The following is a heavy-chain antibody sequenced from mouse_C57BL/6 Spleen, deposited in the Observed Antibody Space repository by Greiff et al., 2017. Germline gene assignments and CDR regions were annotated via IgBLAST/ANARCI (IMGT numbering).Heavy chain of an antibody. Sequence: VQLQQSGPELVKPGASVKMSCKASGYTFTSYVMHWVKQKPGQGLEWIGYIYPYNDGTKYNEKFKGKATLTSDKSSSTAYMELSSLTSEDSAVYYCARSGDYYGSSPYWYFDVWGTGTTVTVSS. CDR3: ARSGDYYGSSPYWYFDV. CDR2: IYPYNDGT. J-gene: IGHJ1*03. V-gene: IGHV1-14*01. CDR1: GYTFTSYV. D-gene: IGHD1-1*01.